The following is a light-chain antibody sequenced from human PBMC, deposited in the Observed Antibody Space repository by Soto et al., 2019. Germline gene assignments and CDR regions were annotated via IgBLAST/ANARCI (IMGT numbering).Light chain of an antibody. V-gene: IGLV2-14*01. CDR3: SSYTSSSTSVV. J-gene: IGLJ2*01. CDR2: EVS. CDR1: SSDVGGYNY. Sequence: QSALTQPDSESGSPGQSITISCTGTSSDVGGYNYVSWYQQHPGKAPKLMIYEVSNRPSGVSNRVSGSKSGNTASLTISGLQAEDEADYYCSSYTSSSTSVVFGGGTQLTVL.